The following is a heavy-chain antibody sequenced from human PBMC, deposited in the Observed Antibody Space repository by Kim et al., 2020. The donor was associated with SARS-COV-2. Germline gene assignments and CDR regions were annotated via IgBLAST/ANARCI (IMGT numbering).Heavy chain of an antibody. J-gene: IGHJ4*02. Sequence: SETLSLTCTVSGYSISSGYYWGWIRQPPGKGLEWIGSIYHSGSTYYNPSLKSRVTISVDTSKNQFSLKLSSVTAADTAVYYCARDQYPFGYWGQGTLVTVSS. D-gene: IGHD2-2*01. V-gene: IGHV4-38-2*02. CDR2: IYHSGST. CDR1: GYSISSGYY. CDR3: ARDQYPFGY.